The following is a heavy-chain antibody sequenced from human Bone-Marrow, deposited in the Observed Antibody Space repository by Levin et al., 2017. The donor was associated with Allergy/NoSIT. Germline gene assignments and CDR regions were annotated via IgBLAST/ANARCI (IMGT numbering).Heavy chain of an antibody. D-gene: IGHD2-2*01. V-gene: IGHV3-69-1*01. CDR1: GFTFSDYS. J-gene: IGHJ4*02. Sequence: GGSLRLSCEGSGFTFSDYSINWVRQAPGKGLEWVSFVGRSNNIYYSDSVKGRFTISRDNAKNSVYLQMDRLRVEDTAVYYCARETPYAPLNFDFWGQGTLVSVSS. CDR2: VGRSNNI. CDR3: ARETPYAPLNFDF.